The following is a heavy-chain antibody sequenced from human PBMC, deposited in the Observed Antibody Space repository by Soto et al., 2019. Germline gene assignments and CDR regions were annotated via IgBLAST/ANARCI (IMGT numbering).Heavy chain of an antibody. CDR3: ARGPQSSGWRGKWFDA. Sequence: QVQLVQSGAEVKKPGASVKVSCKAAGYTFTNYGISWVRQAPGQGLEWMGWIVTYNGNTQSTQKLQGRVTMTTDTSPGRAYMGLRRLRFDDTAVYYGARGPQSSGWRGKWFDAWGQGTMVTVSS. CDR2: IVTYNGNT. D-gene: IGHD6-19*01. V-gene: IGHV1-18*01. J-gene: IGHJ5*02. CDR1: GYTFTNYG.